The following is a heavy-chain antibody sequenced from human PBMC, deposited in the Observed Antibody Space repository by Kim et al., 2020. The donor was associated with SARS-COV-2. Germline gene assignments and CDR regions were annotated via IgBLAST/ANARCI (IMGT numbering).Heavy chain of an antibody. Sequence: SVKVSCKASGFTFTSSAVQWVRQARGQRLEWIGWIVVGSGNTNYAQKFQERVTITRDMSTSTAYMELSSLRSEDTAVYYCAAPRSGGWNDAFDIWGQGTMVTVSS. CDR1: GFTFTSSA. D-gene: IGHD6-19*01. CDR3: AAPRSGGWNDAFDI. V-gene: IGHV1-58*01. CDR2: IVVGSGNT. J-gene: IGHJ3*02.